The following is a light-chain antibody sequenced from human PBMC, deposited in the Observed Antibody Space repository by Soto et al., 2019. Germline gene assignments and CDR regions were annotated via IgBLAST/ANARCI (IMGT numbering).Light chain of an antibody. CDR1: QSVNSN. CDR2: GAS. J-gene: IGKJ1*01. CDR3: QQYNNWPPWT. Sequence: EIVMTQSPATLSVSPGERATLSCRASQSVNSNLAWYQQKPGRAPRLLIYGASTRATGIPARFSGSGSGTEFTLTISSLRSEDFALYYCQQYNNWPPWTFGQGTKVEIK. V-gene: IGKV3-15*01.